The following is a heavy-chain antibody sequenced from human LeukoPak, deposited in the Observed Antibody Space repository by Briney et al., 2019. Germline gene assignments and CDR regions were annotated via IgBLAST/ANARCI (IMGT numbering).Heavy chain of an antibody. Sequence: GGSLRLSCAASGFTFSDYWMHWVRQAPGKGLVWVSRIASDGSSSTYADSVKGRFSISRDNAKNTLYLQMNSLRVEDTAVYYCARGRPHGNDYWGQGTLVTVSS. CDR3: ARGRPHGNDY. CDR1: GFTFSDYW. CDR2: IASDGSSS. D-gene: IGHD4-23*01. V-gene: IGHV3-74*01. J-gene: IGHJ4*02.